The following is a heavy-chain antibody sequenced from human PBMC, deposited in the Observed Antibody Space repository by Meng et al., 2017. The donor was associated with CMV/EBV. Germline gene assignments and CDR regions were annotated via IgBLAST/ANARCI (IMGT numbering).Heavy chain of an antibody. CDR2: IRSKAYGGTT. D-gene: IGHD1-26*01. CDR1: GFTFSGSA. V-gene: IGHV3-49*04. Sequence: GGSLKISCAASGFTFSGSAMHWVRQAPGKGLEWVGFIRSKAYGGTTEYAASVKGRFTISRDDSKNTLYLQMNSLKTEDTAVYYCTTVGATFPSDYWGQGTLVTVSS. J-gene: IGHJ4*02. CDR3: TTVGATFPSDY.